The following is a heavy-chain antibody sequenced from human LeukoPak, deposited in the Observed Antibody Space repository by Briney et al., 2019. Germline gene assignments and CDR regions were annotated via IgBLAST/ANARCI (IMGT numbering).Heavy chain of an antibody. D-gene: IGHD6-13*01. CDR1: GFTFSSYS. CDR2: IYYSGST. CDR3: ASGARGDSSWYGY. V-gene: IGHV4-39*07. Sequence: GSLRLSCAASGFTFSSYSMNWIRQPPGKGLEWIGSIYYSGSTYYNPSLKSRVTISVDTSKNQFSLKLSSVTAADTAVYYCASGARGDSSWYGYWGQGTLVTVSS. J-gene: IGHJ4*02.